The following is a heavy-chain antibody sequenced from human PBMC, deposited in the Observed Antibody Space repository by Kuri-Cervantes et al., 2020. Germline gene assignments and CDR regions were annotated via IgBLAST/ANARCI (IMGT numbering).Heavy chain of an antibody. CDR3: ARSRPSSCFDY. D-gene: IGHD6-13*01. CDR2: ISASGFNT. V-gene: IGHV3-23*01. CDR1: GFTFDTYA. J-gene: IGHJ4*02. Sequence: GGSLRLSCAASGFTFDTYAMTWVRQAPGKGLEWVSAISASGFNTNYADSVKGRFTISRDNSKNTLYLQMNSLRAEDTAVYYCARSRPSSCFDYWGQGTLVTVSS.